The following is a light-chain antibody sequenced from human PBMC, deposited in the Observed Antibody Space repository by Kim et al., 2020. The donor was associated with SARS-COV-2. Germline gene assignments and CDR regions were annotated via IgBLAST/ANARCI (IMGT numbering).Light chain of an antibody. CDR3: QQSHSTPYT. J-gene: IGKJ2*01. CDR2: GTS. Sequence: DIQMTQSPSSLSASVGDRVTIACRASQTINDFLNWYQQKPGKDPKLLIYGTSSLQSGVPSRFCGSGYGTDFSLTISSLQPEDFATYYCQQSHSTPYTFGQGTKLEI. CDR1: QTINDF. V-gene: IGKV1-39*01.